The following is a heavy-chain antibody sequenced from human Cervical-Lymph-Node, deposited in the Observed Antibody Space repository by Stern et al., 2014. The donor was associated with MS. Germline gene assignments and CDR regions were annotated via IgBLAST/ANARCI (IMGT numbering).Heavy chain of an antibody. J-gene: IGHJ5*02. CDR2: INPDSGDT. Sequence: VQLVESGAEVKKPGASVKVSCTASGYIFTSDDINWVRQAPGQGLEWMAWINPDSGDTGYAQKFQGRVTLTRDTSINTAYMEMTSLTSDDTAVYYCTKAWESWGQGTLITVSS. CDR3: TKAWES. V-gene: IGHV1-8*01. CDR1: GYIFTSDD. D-gene: IGHD1-26*01.